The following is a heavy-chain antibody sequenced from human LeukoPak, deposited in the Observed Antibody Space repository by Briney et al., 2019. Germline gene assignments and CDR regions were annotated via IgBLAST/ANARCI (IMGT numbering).Heavy chain of an antibody. J-gene: IGHJ4*02. CDR1: GFTFSSYS. V-gene: IGHV3-21*01. CDR2: ISSSSSYI. CDR3: ARTRIAAAGKLDY. Sequence: PGGSLRLSCAASGFTFSSYSMNWVRQAPGKGLEWVSSISSSSSYIYYADSVKGRFTISRDNAKNSLYLQMNSLRAEDTAVYYCARTRIAAAGKLDYWGQGTLVTVSS. D-gene: IGHD6-13*01.